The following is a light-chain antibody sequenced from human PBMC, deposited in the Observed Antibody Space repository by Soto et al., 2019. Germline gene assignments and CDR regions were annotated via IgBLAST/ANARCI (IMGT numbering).Light chain of an antibody. V-gene: IGLV1-47*01. CDR1: TSSIESNY. CDR3: TVWDDRLRGRL. J-gene: IGLJ3*02. Sequence: QSVLPQPPSASGTPGQRVTISCSGTTSSIESNYVYWYQQLPGTAPRLLIYRNNQRPSGVPDRFSGSKSGTSASLAISALRSEDEADYYCTVWDDRLRGRLFGGGTKLTVL. CDR2: RNN.